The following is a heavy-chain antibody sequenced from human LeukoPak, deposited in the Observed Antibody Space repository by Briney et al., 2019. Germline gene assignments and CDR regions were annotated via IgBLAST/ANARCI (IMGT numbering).Heavy chain of an antibody. V-gene: IGHV4-30-2*01. CDR2: IYHSGST. J-gene: IGHJ4*02. D-gene: IGHD5-18*01. CDR3: ARGDGSGYSYATIDY. CDR1: GGSISSGGYS. Sequence: SQTLSLTCAVSGGSISSGGYSWSWIRQPPGQGLEWIGYIYHSGSTYYNPSLKSRVTISVDRSKNQFSLKLSSVTAADTAVYNCARGDGSGYSYATIDYWGQGTLVTVSS.